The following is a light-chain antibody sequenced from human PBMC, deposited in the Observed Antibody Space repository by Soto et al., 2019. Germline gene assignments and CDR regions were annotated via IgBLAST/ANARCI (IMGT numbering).Light chain of an antibody. V-gene: IGKV1-9*01. J-gene: IGKJ1*01. CDR3: QHLYRDPRTLT. CDR1: QGVSIY. CDR2: GAS. Sequence: IPLTQSPSSLSSSVGDRVTITCRAIQGVSIYLAWYQQKLGKAPKVLIYGASTLQARVPSRFSGSGSGPDFTLSISSLQPEDFATDYCQHLYRDPRTLTFGQGTKVEMK.